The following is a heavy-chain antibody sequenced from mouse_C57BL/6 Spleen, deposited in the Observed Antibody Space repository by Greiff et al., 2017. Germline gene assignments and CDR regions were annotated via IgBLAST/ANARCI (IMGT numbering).Heavy chain of an antibody. CDR3: ANYGSSYENAMDY. J-gene: IGHJ4*01. CDR2: IYPRSGNT. D-gene: IGHD1-1*01. CDR1: GYTFTSSG. Sequence: QVQLQQSGAELARPGASVKLSCKASGYTFTSSGISWVKQRTGQGLEWIGEIYPRSGNTYYNEKFKGKATLTADKSSSTAYMELRSLTSEDSAVYFCANYGSSYENAMDYWGQGTSVTVSS. V-gene: IGHV1-81*01.